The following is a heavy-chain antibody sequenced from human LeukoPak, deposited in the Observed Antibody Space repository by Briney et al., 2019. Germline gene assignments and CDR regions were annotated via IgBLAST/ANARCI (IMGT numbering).Heavy chain of an antibody. CDR2: IKQDGSEK. Sequence: PGGSLRLSCAASGFTFSSYWMSWVRQAPGKGLEWVANIKQDGSEKYYVDSVKGRFTISRDNAKNTLYLQMNSLRAEDTAVYYCARENSGSYYSFDYWGQGTLVTVSS. V-gene: IGHV3-7*01. CDR3: ARENSGSYYSFDY. CDR1: GFTFSSYW. J-gene: IGHJ4*02. D-gene: IGHD1-26*01.